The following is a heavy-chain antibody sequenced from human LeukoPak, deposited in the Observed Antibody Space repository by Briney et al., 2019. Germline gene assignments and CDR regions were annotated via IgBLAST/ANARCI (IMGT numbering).Heavy chain of an antibody. D-gene: IGHD3-3*01. J-gene: IGHJ5*02. CDR2: IYYSGST. V-gene: IGHV4-39*07. CDR3: AREGPQYYDFSP. Sequence: SETLSLNCTVSGGSISSSSYYWGWIRQPPGKGLEWIGSIYYSGSTYYNPSLKSRVTISADTSKNQFSLKLSSVTAADTAVYYCAREGPQYYDFSPWGQGTLVTVSS. CDR1: GGSISSSSYY.